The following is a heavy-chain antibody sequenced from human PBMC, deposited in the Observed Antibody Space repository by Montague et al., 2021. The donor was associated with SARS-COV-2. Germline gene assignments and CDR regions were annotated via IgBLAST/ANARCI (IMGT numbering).Heavy chain of an antibody. Sequence: SETLSLTSTVSGGSISNYYWSWIRQPPGRGLGWIGYIYYSGSTDYSPSLKSGVTISLDTSKNQFSLKVTSVTAADTAVYYCARGGGHYNYGLDVWGPGTTVTVSS. D-gene: IGHD2-15*01. J-gene: IGHJ6*02. V-gene: IGHV4-59*01. CDR2: IYYSGST. CDR3: ARGGGHYNYGLDV. CDR1: GGSISNYY.